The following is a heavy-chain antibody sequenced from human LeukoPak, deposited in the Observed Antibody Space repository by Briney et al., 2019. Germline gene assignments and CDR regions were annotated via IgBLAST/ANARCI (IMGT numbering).Heavy chain of an antibody. D-gene: IGHD5-18*01. Sequence: SETLSLICTVSGGSISSSTYYWGWIRQPPGKGLEWIGSVSYTGNTYYNPSLKSRVTISVDTSKNQFSLKLTSVTAADTAVYYCARGRYTYGNAFDYWGQGTLVTVSS. CDR3: ARGRYTYGNAFDY. J-gene: IGHJ4*02. V-gene: IGHV4-39*07. CDR2: VSYTGNT. CDR1: GGSISSSTYY.